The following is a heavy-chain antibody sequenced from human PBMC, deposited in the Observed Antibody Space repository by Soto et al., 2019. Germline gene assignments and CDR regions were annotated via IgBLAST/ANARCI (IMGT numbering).Heavy chain of an antibody. CDR1: GFTFSRYW. CDR3: GVDV. Sequence: EVQLVESGGGLVKPGGSLRLSCAASGFTFSRYWMSWVRQAPGKGLEWVANIKPDGSDQYYVDSVEGRFTISRDNAKNSLYLQMNSLRAEDTAVYYCGVDVWGKGTTVTVSS. J-gene: IGHJ6*04. CDR2: IKPDGSDQ. V-gene: IGHV3-7*01.